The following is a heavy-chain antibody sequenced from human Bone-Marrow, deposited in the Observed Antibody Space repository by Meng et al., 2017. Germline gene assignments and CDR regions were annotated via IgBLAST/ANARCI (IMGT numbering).Heavy chain of an antibody. D-gene: IGHD1-26*01. CDR3: TTDTVGATGSPYYYGMDV. V-gene: IGHV3-15*01. J-gene: IGHJ6*01. CDR2: IKSKTDGGTT. Sequence: GESLKISCAASGFTFSNAWMSWVRQAPGKGLEWVGRIKSKTDGGTTDYAAPVKGRFTISRDDSKNTLYLQMDSLKTEDTAVYYCTTDTVGATGSPYYYGMDVWGQGNTVT. CDR1: GFTFSNAW.